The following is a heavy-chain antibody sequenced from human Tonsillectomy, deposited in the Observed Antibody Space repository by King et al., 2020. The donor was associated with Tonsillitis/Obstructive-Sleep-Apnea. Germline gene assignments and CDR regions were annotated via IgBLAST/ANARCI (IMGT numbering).Heavy chain of an antibody. CDR1: GFSFSDYA. V-gene: IGHV3-30*01. D-gene: IGHD4-17*01. CDR3: AREDYGQHYFDS. J-gene: IGHJ4*02. CDR2: ISYIGNNK. Sequence: VQLVESGGGVVQPGRSLRLSCAASGFSFSDYAIHWVRQAPGKGREWVAVISYIGNNKYYADSVKGGFTISSDNSKNTLYLQMDSPRVGDTAVYFCAREDYGQHYFDSWGQGTLVTVSS.